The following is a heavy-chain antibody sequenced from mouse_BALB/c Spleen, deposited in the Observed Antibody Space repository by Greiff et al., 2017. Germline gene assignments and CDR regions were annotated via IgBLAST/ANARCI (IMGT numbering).Heavy chain of an antibody. D-gene: IGHD2-14*01. Sequence: EVKLVESGGGLVKPGGSLKLSCAASGFAFSSYDMSWVRQTPEKRLEWVAYISSGGGSTYYPDTVKGRFTISRDNAKNTLYLQMSSLKSEDTAMYYCARQGVRRKEFAYWGQGTLVTVSA. V-gene: IGHV5-12-1*01. J-gene: IGHJ3*01. CDR2: ISSGGGST. CDR1: GFAFSSYD. CDR3: ARQGVRRKEFAY.